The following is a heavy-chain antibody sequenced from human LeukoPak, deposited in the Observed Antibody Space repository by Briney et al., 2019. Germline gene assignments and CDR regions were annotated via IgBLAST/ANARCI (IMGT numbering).Heavy chain of an antibody. Sequence: ASVKVSCKASGYTFTGYYMHWVRQAPGQGLEWMGWINPNSGGTNYAQNFQGRVTMTRDTSIITAYMDLSRLRPDDTAVYYCATLSYYDFWSGYYNGGFDYWGQGTLVTVSS. CDR2: INPNSGGT. J-gene: IGHJ4*02. D-gene: IGHD3-3*01. CDR1: GYTFTGYY. V-gene: IGHV1-2*02. CDR3: ATLSYYDFWSGYYNGGFDY.